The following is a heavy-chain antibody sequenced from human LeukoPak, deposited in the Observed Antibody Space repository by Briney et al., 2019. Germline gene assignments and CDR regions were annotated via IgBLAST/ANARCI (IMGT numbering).Heavy chain of an antibody. CDR1: GYSISSGYY. J-gene: IGHJ4*02. D-gene: IGHD2-15*01. CDR2: IYHSGST. Sequence: SETLSLTCAVSGYSISSGYYWGWIRQPPGKGLEWIGSIYHSGSTYYNPSLKSRVTISVDTSKNQFSLKLSSVTAADTAAYYCARPQGALGYYFDYWGQGTLVTVSS. CDR3: ARPQGALGYYFDY. V-gene: IGHV4-38-2*01.